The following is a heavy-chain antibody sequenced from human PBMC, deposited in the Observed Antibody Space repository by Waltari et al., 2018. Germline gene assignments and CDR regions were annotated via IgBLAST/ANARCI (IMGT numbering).Heavy chain of an antibody. Sequence: QVQLVQSGAEVKKPGASVKVSCKASGYTFTGYYMHWVRQAPGQGLEWMGRINPHSGGTNNEQKVQGRVTRTRDTSISTDNMELSRLRSDDTAVYYCARSLSYCSGGSCATFDYWGQGTLVTVSS. J-gene: IGHJ4*02. D-gene: IGHD2-15*01. CDR3: ARSLSYCSGGSCATFDY. CDR1: GYTFTGYY. V-gene: IGHV1-2*06. CDR2: INPHSGGT.